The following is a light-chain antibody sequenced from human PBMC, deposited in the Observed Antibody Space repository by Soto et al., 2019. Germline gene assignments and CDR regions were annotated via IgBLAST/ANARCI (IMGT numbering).Light chain of an antibody. J-gene: IGKJ3*01. Sequence: DIQMTQSPTSLSASVGDRVTITCRASQDIRNFVAWYQQKPGKAPKLLIYAASTLQSGVPSRFSGSGSGTDFTLTIHSLQPEDVATYSCQQDSSVPVFGPGTKVEIK. CDR2: AAS. CDR1: QDIRNF. V-gene: IGKV1-27*01. CDR3: QQDSSVPV.